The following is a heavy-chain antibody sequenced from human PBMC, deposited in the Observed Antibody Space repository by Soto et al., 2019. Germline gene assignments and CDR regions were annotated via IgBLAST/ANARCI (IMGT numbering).Heavy chain of an antibody. V-gene: IGHV4-59*01. J-gene: IGHJ4*02. CDR3: AREGNLGRWIQPLDS. D-gene: IGHD2-2*03. Sequence: SETLSLTCAVSGVSIGSYSWSWIRQPPGKGLEWIGNIHYSGNTKYSPSLKSRVTMSVDTSKNHFSLKLISVTTADTAVYFCAREGNLGRWIQPLDSWGQGTLVTVSS. CDR2: IHYSGNT. CDR1: GVSIGSYS.